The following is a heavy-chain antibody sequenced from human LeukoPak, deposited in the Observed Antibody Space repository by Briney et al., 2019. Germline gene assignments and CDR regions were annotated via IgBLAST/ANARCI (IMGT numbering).Heavy chain of an antibody. CDR2: ISSSGSTI. CDR3: ARSPYCGGDCPPGYFDY. CDR1: GFTFDDYG. Sequence: GGSLRLSCAASGFTFDDYGMSWVRQAPGKGLEWVSYISSSGSTIYYADSVKGRFTISRDNAKNSLYLQMNSLRAEDTAVYYCARSPYCGGDCPPGYFDYWGQGTLVTVSS. V-gene: IGHV3-11*04. D-gene: IGHD2-21*02. J-gene: IGHJ4*02.